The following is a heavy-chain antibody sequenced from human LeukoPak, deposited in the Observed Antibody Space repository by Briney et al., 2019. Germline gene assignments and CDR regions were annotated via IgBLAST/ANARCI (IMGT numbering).Heavy chain of an antibody. V-gene: IGHV1-46*01. D-gene: IGHD1-26*01. J-gene: IGHJ3*01. CDR1: GYTFTSYY. CDR2: INPSGGRT. CDR3: AGDEGGSRGASYAFDV. Sequence: GASVKVSCKASGYTFTSYYIHCVRQAPGQGLEWMGIINPSGGRTSYAQKFQGRITVTRDTSTSTVYMELTSVRSEDTAVYYCAGDEGGSRGASYAFDVWGQGTMVTVSS.